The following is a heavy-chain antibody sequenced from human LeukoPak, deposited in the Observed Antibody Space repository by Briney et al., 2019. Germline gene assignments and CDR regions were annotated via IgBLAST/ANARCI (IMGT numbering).Heavy chain of an antibody. Sequence: PSETLSLTCTVSGGSISSGGYYWSWIRQPPGKGLEWIGYIYHSGSTYYNPSLKSRVTISVDRSKNQFSLKLSSVTAADTAVYYCARAESIAARRGVWYYFDYWGQGTLVTVSS. D-gene: IGHD6-6*01. J-gene: IGHJ4*02. CDR3: ARAESIAARRGVWYYFDY. V-gene: IGHV4-30-2*01. CDR2: IYHSGST. CDR1: GGSISSGGYY.